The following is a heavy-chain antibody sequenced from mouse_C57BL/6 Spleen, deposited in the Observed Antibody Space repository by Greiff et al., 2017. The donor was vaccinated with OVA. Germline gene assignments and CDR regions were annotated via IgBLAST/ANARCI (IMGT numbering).Heavy chain of an antibody. CDR1: GYTFTSYW. CDR3: AVSTTVVERYFDV. D-gene: IGHD1-1*01. Sequence: QVQLQQPGAELVKPGASVKLSCKASGYTFTSYWMHWVKQRPGQGLEWIGMIHPNSGSTNYNEKFKSKATLTVDKSSSTAYMQLSSLTSEDSAVYYCAVSTTVVERYFDVWGTGTTVTVSS. J-gene: IGHJ1*03. V-gene: IGHV1-64*01. CDR2: IHPNSGST.